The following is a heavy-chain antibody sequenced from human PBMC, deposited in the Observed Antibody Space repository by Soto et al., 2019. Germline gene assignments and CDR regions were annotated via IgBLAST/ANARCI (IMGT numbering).Heavy chain of an antibody. CDR3: ARAISSSWYTWGYFQH. J-gene: IGHJ1*01. CDR2: INPNSGGT. D-gene: IGHD6-13*01. V-gene: IGHV1-2*04. CDR1: GYTFTGYY. Sequence: VQLVQSGAEVKKPGASVKVSCNASGYTFTGYYMHWVRQAPGQGLEWMGWINPNSGGTNYAQKFQGWVTMTRDTSISTAYMELSRLRSDDTAVYYCARAISSSWYTWGYFQHWGQGTLITVSS.